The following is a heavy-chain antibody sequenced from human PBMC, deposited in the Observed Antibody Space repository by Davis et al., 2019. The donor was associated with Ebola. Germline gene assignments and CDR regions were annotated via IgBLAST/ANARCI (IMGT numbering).Heavy chain of an antibody. J-gene: IGHJ4*02. Sequence: GESLKISCAASEFTFSGYAMSWVRQAPGKGLEWVSAISGSGGSTYYADSVKGRFTISRDNSKNTLYLQMNSLRAEDTAVYYCAKAGHCGNYCSFDSWGQGTLVTVSS. D-gene: IGHD1-26*01. CDR2: ISGSGGST. V-gene: IGHV3-23*01. CDR1: EFTFSGYA. CDR3: AKAGHCGNYCSFDS.